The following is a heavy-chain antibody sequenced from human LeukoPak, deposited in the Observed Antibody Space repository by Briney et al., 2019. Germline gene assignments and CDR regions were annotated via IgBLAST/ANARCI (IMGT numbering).Heavy chain of an antibody. CDR1: GFTVSSNY. Sequence: PGGSLRLSCAASGFTVSSNYMSWVRQAPGKGLEWVSVIYSGGSTYYADSVKGRFTISRDNSKNTLYLQMNSLRAEDTAVYYCARGPISMVRGAKTRYYYYGMDVWGQGTTVTVSS. J-gene: IGHJ6*02. D-gene: IGHD3-10*01. CDR2: IYSGGST. CDR3: ARGPISMVRGAKTRYYYYGMDV. V-gene: IGHV3-66*01.